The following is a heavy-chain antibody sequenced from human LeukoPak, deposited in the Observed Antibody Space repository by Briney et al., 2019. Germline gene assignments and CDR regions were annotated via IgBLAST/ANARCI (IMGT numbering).Heavy chain of an antibody. Sequence: GGSLTLSCAASGFTFSSYWMNWVRQAPGKGLEWVSYISSSSSTIYYADSVKGRFTISRDNAKNSLYLQMNSLRAEDTAVYYCARVYCSSTSCYFFFDYWGQGTLVTVSS. CDR3: ARVYCSSTSCYFFFDY. J-gene: IGHJ4*02. CDR1: GFTFSSYW. V-gene: IGHV3-48*01. CDR2: ISSSSSTI. D-gene: IGHD2-2*01.